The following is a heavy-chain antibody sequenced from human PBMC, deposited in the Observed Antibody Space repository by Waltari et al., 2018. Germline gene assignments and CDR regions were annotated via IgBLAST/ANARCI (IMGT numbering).Heavy chain of an antibody. Sequence: QVQLQESGPGLVKPSETLSLTCTVSGGSISSYYWSWIRQPPGKGLEWIGYIYYSGSTNYNPSLKSRVTISVDTSKNQFSLKLSSVTAADTAVYYCARTSSSSGFDYWGQGTLVTVSS. CDR1: GGSISSYY. D-gene: IGHD6-6*01. CDR2: IYYSGST. J-gene: IGHJ4*02. V-gene: IGHV4-59*01. CDR3: ARTSSSSGFDY.